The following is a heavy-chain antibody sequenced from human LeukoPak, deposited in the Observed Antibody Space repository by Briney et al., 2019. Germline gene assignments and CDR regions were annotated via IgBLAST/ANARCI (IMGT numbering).Heavy chain of an antibody. J-gene: IGHJ6*03. V-gene: IGHV3-66*01. CDR1: GFTVSTNY. Sequence: PGGSLRLSCAASGFTVSTNYMTWIRQAPGKGLEWVSVMYTLGNTNYADSVRGRFTISRDNSKNTPYLQMNSLRAEDTAVYYCAGYGGSYPYYMDVWGKGTTVTISS. CDR2: MYTLGNT. D-gene: IGHD1-26*01. CDR3: AGYGGSYPYYMDV.